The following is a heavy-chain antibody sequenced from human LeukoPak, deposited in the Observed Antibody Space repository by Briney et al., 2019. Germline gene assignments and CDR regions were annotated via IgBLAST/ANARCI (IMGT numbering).Heavy chain of an antibody. CDR1: GGSISSYY. D-gene: IGHD3-22*01. J-gene: IGHJ6*02. Sequence: SETLSLTCTVSGGSISSYYWSWIRQPPGKGLEGIGYIYYSGSTNYNPSLKSRVTISVDTSKNQFSLKLSSVTAADTAVYYCARSLEDSSGYNYYYYGMNVWGQGTTVTVSS. CDR3: ARSLEDSSGYNYYYYGMNV. CDR2: IYYSGST. V-gene: IGHV4-59*01.